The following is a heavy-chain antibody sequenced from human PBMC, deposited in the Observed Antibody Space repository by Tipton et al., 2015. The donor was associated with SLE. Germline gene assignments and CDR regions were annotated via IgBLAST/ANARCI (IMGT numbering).Heavy chain of an antibody. V-gene: IGHV4-4*07. J-gene: IGHJ4*02. CDR1: GGSIRSYY. D-gene: IGHD3-16*02. CDR2: IHSSGST. Sequence: TLSLTCTVFGGSIRSYYWSWFRQPAGKGLEWIGQIHSSGSTSYNPSLKSRVSISLDTSKNHFSLNLTSVTAADTAVYYCARIVLPSLYIDCWGQGTLVIVSS. CDR3: ARIVLPSLYIDC.